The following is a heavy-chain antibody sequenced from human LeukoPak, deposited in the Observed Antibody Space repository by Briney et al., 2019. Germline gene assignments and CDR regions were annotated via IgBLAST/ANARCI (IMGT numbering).Heavy chain of an antibody. D-gene: IGHD3-10*01. CDR3: ARDRGLVRHTNWLDP. V-gene: IGHV1-18*01. Sequence: ASVKVSCKTLGYSFTHYGISWVRQAPGQGLEWLGRINTVNSDPEIEQKFQDRVTVTTDESTATAYMELKNLTSDDTAVYYCARDRGLVRHTNWLDPWGQGTLVTVSS. CDR2: INTVNSDP. J-gene: IGHJ5*02. CDR1: GYSFTHYG.